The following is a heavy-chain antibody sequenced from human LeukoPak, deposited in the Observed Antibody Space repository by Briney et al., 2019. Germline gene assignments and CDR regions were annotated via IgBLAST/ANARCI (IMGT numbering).Heavy chain of an antibody. J-gene: IGHJ4*02. V-gene: IGHV3-23*01. CDR3: AKRGVVIRAVIIVGFHKEAYYFDY. CDR1: GITLSNYG. CDR2: VSDSGGST. Sequence: GGSLRLSCAVSGITLSNYGMSWVRQAPGKGLEWVAGVSDSGGSTNYADSVKGRFTISRDNAKNTPYLQMNSLRAEDTAVYFCAKRGVVIRAVIIVGFHKEAYYFDYWGQGALVTVSS. D-gene: IGHD3-10*01.